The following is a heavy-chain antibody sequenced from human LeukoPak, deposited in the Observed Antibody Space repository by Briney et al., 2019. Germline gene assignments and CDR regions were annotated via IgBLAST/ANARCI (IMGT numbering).Heavy chain of an antibody. CDR3: ARDLSQIYDILTGYEGYLDY. CDR2: INPSGGST. J-gene: IGHJ4*02. Sequence: GASVKVSCKASGYTLTSYYIHWVRQAPGQGLEWMGIINPSGGSTSYAQNFQGRVTMTRDTSTSTVYMELSSLRSEDTAVYYCARDLSQIYDILTGYEGYLDYWGQGTLVTVSS. D-gene: IGHD3-9*01. CDR1: GYTLTSYY. V-gene: IGHV1-46*01.